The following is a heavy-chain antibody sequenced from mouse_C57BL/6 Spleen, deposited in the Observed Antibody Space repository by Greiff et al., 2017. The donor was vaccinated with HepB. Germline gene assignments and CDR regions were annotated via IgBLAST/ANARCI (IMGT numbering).Heavy chain of an antibody. CDR2: IDPEDGDT. Sequence: VHVKQSGAELVRPGASVKLSCTASGFNIKDYYMHWVKQRPEQGLEWIGRIDPEDGDTEYAPKFQGKATMTADTSSNTAYLQLSSLTSEDTAVYYCIRSSEFAYWGQGTLVTVSA. CDR1: GFNIKDYY. D-gene: IGHD1-1*01. CDR3: IRSSEFAY. V-gene: IGHV14-1*01. J-gene: IGHJ3*01.